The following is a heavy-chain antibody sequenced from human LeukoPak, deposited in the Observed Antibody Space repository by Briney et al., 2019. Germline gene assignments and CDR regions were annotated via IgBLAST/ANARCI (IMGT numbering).Heavy chain of an antibody. CDR1: GGSISSYY. J-gene: IGHJ3*02. V-gene: IGHV4-59*08. D-gene: IGHD2-15*01. Sequence: SETLSLTCTVSGGSISSYYWSWIRQPPGKGLEWIGYIYYSGSTNHNPSLKSRVTISVDTSKNQFSLKLSSVTAADTAVYYCATYSNCGGGSCYSVTHAFDIWGQGTMVTVSS. CDR3: ATYSNCGGGSCYSVTHAFDI. CDR2: IYYSGST.